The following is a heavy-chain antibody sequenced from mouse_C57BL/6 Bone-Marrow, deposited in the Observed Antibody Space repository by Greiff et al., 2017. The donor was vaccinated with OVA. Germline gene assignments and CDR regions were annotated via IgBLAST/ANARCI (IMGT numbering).Heavy chain of an antibody. CDR3: ARGPPCITTAMDY. V-gene: IGHV1-80*01. J-gene: IGHJ4*01. CDR2: IYPGDGDT. Sequence: VQLQQSGAELVKPGASVKISCKASGYAFSSYWMNWVKQRPGKGLEWIGQIYPGDGDTNYNGKFKGKATLTADKSSSTAYMQLSSLTSEDSAVYFCARGPPCITTAMDYWGQGTSVTVSS. CDR1: GYAFSSYW. D-gene: IGHD1-1*01.